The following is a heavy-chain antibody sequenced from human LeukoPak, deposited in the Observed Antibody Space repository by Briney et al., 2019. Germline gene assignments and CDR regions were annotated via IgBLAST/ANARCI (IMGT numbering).Heavy chain of an antibody. V-gene: IGHV3-30*18. CDR3: AKDGRSSWPLDYGMDV. CDR2: ISYDGSNK. CDR1: GFTFSSYG. D-gene: IGHD6-13*01. J-gene: IGHJ6*02. Sequence: GGSLRLSCAASGFTFSSYGMHWVRQAPGKGLEGVAVISYDGSNKYYADSVKGRFTISRDNSKNTLYLQMNSLRAEDTAVYYCAKDGRSSWPLDYGMDVWGQGTTVTVSS.